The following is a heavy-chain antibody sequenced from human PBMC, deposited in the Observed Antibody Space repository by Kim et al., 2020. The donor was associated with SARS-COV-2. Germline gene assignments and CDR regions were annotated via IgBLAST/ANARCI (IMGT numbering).Heavy chain of an antibody. CDR1: GGSISSDDYY. V-gene: IGHV4-30-4*01. D-gene: IGHD3-3*01. CDR2: ISDSGST. Sequence: SETLSLTCTVSGGSISSDDYYWSWVRQPPGKGLEWIGYISDSGSTDYNPSLKRRVSISKDTSKNQVSVKVRSVTAADTAVYFCARVDRNDDYWNDDPPGAMDVWGQGTTVTVSS. J-gene: IGHJ6*02. CDR3: ARVDRNDDYWNDDPPGAMDV.